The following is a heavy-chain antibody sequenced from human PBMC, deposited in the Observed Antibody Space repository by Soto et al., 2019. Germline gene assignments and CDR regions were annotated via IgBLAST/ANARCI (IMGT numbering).Heavy chain of an antibody. CDR2: IFHSGST. V-gene: IGHV4-38-2*01. D-gene: IGHD2-21*02. J-gene: IGHJ4*02. Sequence: PSETLSLTCGVSGYSISSGYYCGWIRQPPGKGLEWIASIFHSGSTYYNPSLKSRVTISVDTSKNQFSLKLSSVTAADTAVYYCARGLQYGGNSAYWGQGTLVTVSS. CDR3: ARGLQYGGNSAY. CDR1: GYSISSGYY.